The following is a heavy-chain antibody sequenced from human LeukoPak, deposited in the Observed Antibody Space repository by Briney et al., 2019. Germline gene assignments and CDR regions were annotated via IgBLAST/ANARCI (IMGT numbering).Heavy chain of an antibody. CDR1: GISISIYY. CDR3: VGGPSGTAFDN. CDR2: IYTSGNT. D-gene: IGHD1-1*01. V-gene: IGHV4-4*07. Sequence: PSETLSLTCAVSGISISIYYWRWIRQPAGKGLEWIGRIYTSGNTNYKPSLKSRLTISVDKSKNHLSLKLSSLTAADTAFYYCVGGPSGTAFDNWGHGTLVTVSS. J-gene: IGHJ4*01.